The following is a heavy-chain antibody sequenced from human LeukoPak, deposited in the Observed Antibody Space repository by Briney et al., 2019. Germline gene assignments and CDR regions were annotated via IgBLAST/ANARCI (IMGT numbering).Heavy chain of an antibody. D-gene: IGHD4-11*01. CDR3: AGDTVITAQYYYYMDV. CDR1: GYTFSCHD. Sequence: ASVKVSCKASGYTFSCHDISWVRQAPGQGLEWMGWISAYNGSTNYAQKLQGRVTITTDTSTSTAYMELRSLRSDDTAVYYCAGDTVITAQYYYYMDVWGKGTTVTVSS. J-gene: IGHJ6*03. V-gene: IGHV1-18*01. CDR2: ISAYNGST.